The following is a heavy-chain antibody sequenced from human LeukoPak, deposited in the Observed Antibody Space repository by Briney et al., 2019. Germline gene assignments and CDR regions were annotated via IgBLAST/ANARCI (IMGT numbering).Heavy chain of an antibody. V-gene: IGHV3-48*01. D-gene: IGHD3-22*01. CDR3: ARDHDSSGSWFDP. CDR1: GFTFSSYS. Sequence: GGSLRLSCAASGFTFSSYSMNWVRQAPGKGLEWVSYISSSGSTIYYADSVKGRFTISRDNAKNSLYLQMNSLRAEDTAVYYCARDHDSSGSWFDPWGQGTLVTVSS. CDR2: ISSSGSTI. J-gene: IGHJ5*02.